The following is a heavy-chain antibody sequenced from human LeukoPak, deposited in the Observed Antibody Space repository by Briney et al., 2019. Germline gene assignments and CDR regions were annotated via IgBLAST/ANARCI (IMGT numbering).Heavy chain of an antibody. CDR3: ARDLPRPDPSRTEEPRGSDY. CDR2: IIPIFGTA. V-gene: IGHV1-69*05. J-gene: IGHJ4*02. CDR1: GGTFSSSA. D-gene: IGHD6-13*01. Sequence: SVRVSCKASGGTFSSSAISWVRQAPGQGLEWMGRIIPIFGTANSAQKFQGRVTITTDESTSTAYMELSSLRSEDTEVYYCARDLPRPDPSRTEEPRGSDYWGQGTLATVTS.